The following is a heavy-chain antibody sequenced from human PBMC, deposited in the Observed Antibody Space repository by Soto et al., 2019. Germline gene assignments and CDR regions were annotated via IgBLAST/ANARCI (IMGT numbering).Heavy chain of an antibody. CDR1: GFTFSSYW. CDR2: INGDGSNT. J-gene: IGHJ6*02. D-gene: IGHD5-18*01. V-gene: IGHV3-74*01. CDR3: ARGIRNYYGTDV. Sequence: VQLVESGGGLVQPGGSLRLSCAASGFTFSSYWMHWVRQGPGKGLVWVSRINGDGSNTNYADSVRGRFTISRDNAKNTVYLQMNSLRDDDTAVYYCARGIRNYYGTDVWGQGTTVTVSS.